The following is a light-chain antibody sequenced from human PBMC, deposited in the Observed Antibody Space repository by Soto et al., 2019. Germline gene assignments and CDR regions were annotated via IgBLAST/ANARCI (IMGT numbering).Light chain of an antibody. CDR3: QQYGSSPFT. CDR2: GAS. V-gene: IGKV3-20*01. J-gene: IGKJ3*01. Sequence: PGERATLSCRASQSVSSSYLAWYQQKPGQAPRLLIYGASSRATGIPDRFSGSGSGTDFALTISRLEPEDFAVYYCQQYGSSPFTFGPGTKVDIK. CDR1: QSVSSSY.